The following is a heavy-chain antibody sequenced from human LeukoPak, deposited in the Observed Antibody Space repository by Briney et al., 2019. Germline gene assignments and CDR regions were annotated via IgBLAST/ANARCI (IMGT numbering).Heavy chain of an antibody. J-gene: IGHJ5*02. V-gene: IGHV4-34*01. D-gene: IGHD3-3*01. CDR1: GGSFSGYY. CDR2: INHSGST. CDR3: ARSGYDFWSGYYNWFDP. Sequence: SETLSLTCAVNGGSFSGYYWSWIRQPPGKGLEWIGEINHSGSTNYNPSLKSRVTISVDTSKNQFSLKLSSVTAADTAVYYCARSGYDFWSGYYNWFDPWGQGTLVTVSS.